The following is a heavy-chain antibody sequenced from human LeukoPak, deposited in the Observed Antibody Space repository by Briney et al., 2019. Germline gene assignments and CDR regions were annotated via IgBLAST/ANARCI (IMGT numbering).Heavy chain of an antibody. CDR3: ARLNGNQFDY. D-gene: IGHD1-14*01. Sequence: ASVKVSCKASGYTFTGYHMHWVRQAPGQGLEWMAWINPNSGATDYAQKFQGRVTMTRDTSTSTAYMELSRLRSDDTAVYYCARLNGNQFDYWGQGTLVTVSS. V-gene: IGHV1-2*02. CDR1: GYTFTGYH. CDR2: INPNSGAT. J-gene: IGHJ4*02.